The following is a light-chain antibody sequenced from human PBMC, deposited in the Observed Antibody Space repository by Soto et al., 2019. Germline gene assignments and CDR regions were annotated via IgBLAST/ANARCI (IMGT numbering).Light chain of an antibody. CDR3: QQYNNWPPTWT. CDR2: GAS. CDR1: QSVSSSY. J-gene: IGKJ1*01. V-gene: IGKV3-20*01. Sequence: ESVLTQSPVTLSLSPWERATLSCRASQSVSSSYLAWYQQKPGQAPRLLMYGASSRATGIPDRFSGSGSGTDFTLTISRLEPEDFAVYYCQQYNNWPPTWTFGQGTKVAIK.